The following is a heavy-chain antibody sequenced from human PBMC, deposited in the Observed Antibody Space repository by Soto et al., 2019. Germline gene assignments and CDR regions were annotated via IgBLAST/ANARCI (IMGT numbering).Heavy chain of an antibody. Sequence: GGSLRLSCAASGFTFSNYGMHWVRQAPGKGLEWMAVISYDGNNKYYADSVKGRFTISRDTFKNTLYLQMNSLRAEDTAVYYCARMRFGEGNSGAFEIWGQGTMVTVSS. CDR1: GFTFSNYG. D-gene: IGHD3-10*01. V-gene: IGHV3-30*03. CDR2: ISYDGNNK. CDR3: ARMRFGEGNSGAFEI. J-gene: IGHJ3*02.